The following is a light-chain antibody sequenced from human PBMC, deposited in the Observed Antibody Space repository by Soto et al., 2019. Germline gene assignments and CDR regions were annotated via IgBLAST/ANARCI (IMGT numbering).Light chain of an antibody. V-gene: IGKV2-28*01. CDR1: QRLLHRTGYMH. J-gene: IGKJ2*01. CDR2: LGS. Sequence: DIVMTQSPLSLPVTPGEPASISCRSSQRLLHRTGYMHLDWYLQKPGQSPQLLIYLGSHRASGVPDRFSGSGSGTDFTLKISRVATEDVGVYYCMQAVEPPYTVGQATKLEI. CDR3: MQAVEPPYT.